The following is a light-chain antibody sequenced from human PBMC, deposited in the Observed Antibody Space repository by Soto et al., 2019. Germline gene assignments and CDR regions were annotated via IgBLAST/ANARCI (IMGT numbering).Light chain of an antibody. J-gene: IGLJ2*01. V-gene: IGLV2-14*01. Sequence: QSVLTQPASVSGSPGQSITISCTGTSSDVGAYDFVSWYQHSPGKAPKLVTFDVTHRPPGISDRFSGSKSANTASLTISGLQAADEAFYYCSSYTTRNTLVFGGGTKLTVL. CDR3: SSYTTRNTLV. CDR2: DVT. CDR1: SSDVGAYDF.